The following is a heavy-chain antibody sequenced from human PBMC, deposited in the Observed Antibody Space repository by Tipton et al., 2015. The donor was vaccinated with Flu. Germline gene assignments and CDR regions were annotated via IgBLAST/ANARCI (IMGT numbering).Heavy chain of an antibody. CDR3: ARGQGNSGWRYFDY. Sequence: LRLSCTVSGGSMSSFYWTWIRQPAGKGLEWIGRMYVSGSTKYNPSLKSRVTISVDTSKNQFSLKLSSMTAADTAVYYCARGQGNSGWRYFDYWGQGTLVTVSS. CDR2: MYVSGST. CDR1: GGSMSSFY. D-gene: IGHD6-19*01. V-gene: IGHV4-4*07. J-gene: IGHJ4*02.